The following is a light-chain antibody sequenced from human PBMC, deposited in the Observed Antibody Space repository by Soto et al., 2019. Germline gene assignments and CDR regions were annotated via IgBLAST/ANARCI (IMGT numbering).Light chain of an antibody. V-gene: IGKV1-33*01. CDR2: DAS. J-gene: IGKJ4*01. Sequence: DIQMTQSPSSLSASVGDRVTITCQASQDISNYLNWYQQKPGKAPKLLIYDASNLETGVPSRFSGSGSGTDFTFTISSLQPEDIATYYCQQYDNLLLTPTFGGGTKVEIK. CDR1: QDISNY. CDR3: QQYDNLLLTPT.